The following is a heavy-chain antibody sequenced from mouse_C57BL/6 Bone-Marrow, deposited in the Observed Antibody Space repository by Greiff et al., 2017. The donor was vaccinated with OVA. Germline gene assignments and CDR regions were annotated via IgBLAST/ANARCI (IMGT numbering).Heavy chain of an antibody. CDR3: AIWGSY. V-gene: IGHV5-4*01. CDR1: GFTFSSYA. D-gene: IGHD1-1*02. CDR2: ISDGGSYT. J-gene: IGHJ3*01. Sequence: EVQLQESGGGLVKPGGSLKLSCAASGFTFSSYAMSWVRQTPEKRLEWVATISDGGSYTSYPDNVKGRFTISRDNAKNNLYLQMSHLKSEDTAMYYCAIWGSYWGQGTLVTVSA.